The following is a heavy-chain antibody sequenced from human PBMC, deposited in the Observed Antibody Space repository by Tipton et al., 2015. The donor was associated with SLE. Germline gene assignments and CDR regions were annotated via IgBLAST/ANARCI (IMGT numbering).Heavy chain of an antibody. CDR2: IYYSGST. D-gene: IGHD4-23*01. V-gene: IGHV4-31*11. CDR1: GGSFSGYY. Sequence: TLSLTCAVYGGSFSGYYWSWIRQHPGKGLEWIGHIYYSGSTYYNPSLKSRVTVSLDTSKNQFSLKMNSVTAADTAVYYCARSPAPRWVSSWGQGTLVTVSS. CDR3: ARSPAPRWVSS. J-gene: IGHJ4*02.